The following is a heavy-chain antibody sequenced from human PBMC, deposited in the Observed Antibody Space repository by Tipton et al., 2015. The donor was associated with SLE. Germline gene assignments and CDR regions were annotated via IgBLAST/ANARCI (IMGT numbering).Heavy chain of an antibody. D-gene: IGHD6-13*01. J-gene: IGHJ4*02. CDR2: MYDSGST. Sequence: TLSLTCTVSGGSISNYYWSWIRQPPGKGLEWIGYMYDSGSTTYNPSLKSRVTISVDTSKNQFSLKLSSVTAADTAVYYCARIVAAAGTRYFDYWGQGTLVTVSS. V-gene: IGHV4-59*12. CDR3: ARIVAAAGTRYFDY. CDR1: GGSISNYY.